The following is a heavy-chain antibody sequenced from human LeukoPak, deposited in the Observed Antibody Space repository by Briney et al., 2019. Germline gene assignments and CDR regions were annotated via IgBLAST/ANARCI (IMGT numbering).Heavy chain of an antibody. D-gene: IGHD3-3*01. CDR2: IYTSGST. CDR1: GGSISSGSYY. V-gene: IGHV4-61*02. J-gene: IGHJ5*02. Sequence: SQTLSLTCIVSGGSISSGSYYWSWIRQPAGKGLEWLGRIYTSGSTNYNPSLKSRVTISVDTSKNQFSLKLSSVTAADTAVYYCARLPRITIFGVVRGGPFDPWGQGTLVTVSS. CDR3: ARLPRITIFGVVRGGPFDP.